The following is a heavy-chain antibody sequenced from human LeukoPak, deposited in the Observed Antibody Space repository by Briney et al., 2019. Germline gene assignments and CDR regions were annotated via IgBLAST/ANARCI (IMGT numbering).Heavy chain of an antibody. CDR3: ARDRGKDYFDD. D-gene: IGHD4-23*01. CDR1: GFTFSSCG. J-gene: IGHJ4*02. Sequence: PGRSLRLSCAASGFTFSSCGFHWLRQAADKGLEWVAFVRNDGFDTYHSNSVKGRFSISRDDSKNTVYLQMNSLRAEDTALYYCARDRGKDYFDDWGQGTQVTVSS. V-gene: IGHV3-33*08. CDR2: VRNDGFDT.